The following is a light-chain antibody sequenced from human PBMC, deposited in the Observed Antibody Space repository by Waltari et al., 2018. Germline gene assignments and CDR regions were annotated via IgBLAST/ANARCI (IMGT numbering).Light chain of an antibody. Sequence: DIVLTQSPGTLSLSPGERATLSCRASQSVGSTYLAWFQQKPGQAPRLLIYGASRRATGIPDRFSGGGSGPDFTLTISRLEPEDFAVYYCQQYYKSPVTFGGGTKVEIK. J-gene: IGKJ4*01. CDR2: GAS. CDR3: QQYYKSPVT. CDR1: QSVGSTY. V-gene: IGKV3-20*01.